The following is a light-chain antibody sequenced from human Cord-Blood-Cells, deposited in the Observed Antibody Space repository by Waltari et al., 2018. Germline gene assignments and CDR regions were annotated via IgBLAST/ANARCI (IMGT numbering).Light chain of an antibody. CDR1: SSDVWCSNY. V-gene: IGLV2-14*01. CDR3: SSYTSSSTWV. CDR2: DVS. J-gene: IGLJ3*02. Sequence: QSALTQPASVSGSPGPSITIPCTGTSSDVWCSNYSPWYQQHPGKAPKLMFYDVSKRPSGVSNRFSGSKSGNTASLTISGLQAEDEADYYCSSYTSSSTWVFGGGTKLTVL.